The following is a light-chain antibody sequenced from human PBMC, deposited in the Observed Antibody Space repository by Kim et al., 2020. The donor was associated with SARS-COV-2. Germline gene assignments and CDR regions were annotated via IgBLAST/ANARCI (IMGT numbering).Light chain of an antibody. CDR2: AAS. Sequence: ASVGTRVIISCRASQDIRTGLAWNQHKPGKAPKRLIYAASLWQTGVPARFSGSGLGTESTLTISNLQPEDFATYYCLQHESRPWTFGQGTKVDIK. CDR1: QDIRTG. V-gene: IGKV1-17*02. J-gene: IGKJ1*01. CDR3: LQHESRPWT.